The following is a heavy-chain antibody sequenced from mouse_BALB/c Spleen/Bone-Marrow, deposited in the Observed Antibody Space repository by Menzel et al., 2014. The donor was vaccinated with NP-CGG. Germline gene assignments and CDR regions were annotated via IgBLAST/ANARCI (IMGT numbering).Heavy chain of an antibody. V-gene: IGHV1-12*01. CDR1: GYTFTSYN. J-gene: IGHJ4*01. CDR2: IYPGNGDT. CDR3: ATLYAMDY. Sequence: LQESGAELVKPGASVKMSCKASGYTFTSYNMHWVKQTPGQGLEWIGAIYPGNGDTSYNQKSKGKATLTADKSSSTAYMQLSSLTSEDSAVYYCATLYAMDYWGQGTSVTVSS.